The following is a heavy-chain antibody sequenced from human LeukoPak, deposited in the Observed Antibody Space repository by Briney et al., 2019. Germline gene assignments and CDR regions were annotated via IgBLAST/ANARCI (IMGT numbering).Heavy chain of an antibody. CDR1: GFTFSSCA. D-gene: IGHD3-22*01. CDR2: ISASGGRT. J-gene: IGHJ4*02. V-gene: IGHV3-23*01. CDR3: AKDPTDFDSSGQTYFDY. Sequence: PGGSLRLSCVVSGFTFSSCAMSWVRQAPGKGLEWVSGISASGGRTYYADSVKGRFTISRDNSKNTLYLQMNSLRGEDTAVYFCAKDPTDFDSSGQTYFDYWGQGTLVTVSS.